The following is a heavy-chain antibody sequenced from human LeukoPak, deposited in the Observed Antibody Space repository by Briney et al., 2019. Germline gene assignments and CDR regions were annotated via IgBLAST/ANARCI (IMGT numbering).Heavy chain of an antibody. V-gene: IGHV3-30-3*01. CDR1: GFTFSSYW. D-gene: IGHD3-3*01. CDR2: ISYDGSNK. J-gene: IGHJ6*02. Sequence: GGSLRLSCAASGFTFSSYWMTWVRQAPGKGLEWVAVISYDGSNKYYADSVKGRFTISRDNSKNTLYLQMNSLRAEDTAVYYCARALYDFWSGDYYGMDVWGQGTTVTVSS. CDR3: ARALYDFWSGDYYGMDV.